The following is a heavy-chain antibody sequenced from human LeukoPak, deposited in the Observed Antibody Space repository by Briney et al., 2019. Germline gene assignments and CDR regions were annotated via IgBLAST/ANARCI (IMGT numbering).Heavy chain of an antibody. V-gene: IGHV3-33*01. CDR2: IWYDGSNK. J-gene: IGHJ4*02. CDR3: ARESQRGVLRYSSSWYDFDY. Sequence: GRSLRLSCAASGFTFSSYGMHWVRQAAGKGLEWVAVIWYDGSNKYYAGSVKGRFTISRDNSKNTLYLQMNSLRAEDTAVYYCARESQRGVLRYSSSWYDFDYWGQGTLVTVSS. D-gene: IGHD6-13*01. CDR1: GFTFSSYG.